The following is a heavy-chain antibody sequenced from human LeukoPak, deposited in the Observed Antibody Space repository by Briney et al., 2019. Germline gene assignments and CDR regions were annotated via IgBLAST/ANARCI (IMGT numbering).Heavy chain of an antibody. CDR1: GDSIREYY. J-gene: IGHJ4*02. V-gene: IGHV4-59*01. Sequence: SETLSLTCTVSGDSIREYYWSWIRQPPGKGLEWIGYVFYSGSTNYNPSLKSRVSTSVDTSKNQLSLKLSSVTAADTAVYYCARDLRSSSWSYYFDYWGQGTLVTVSS. CDR3: ARDLRSSSWSYYFDY. D-gene: IGHD6-13*01. CDR2: VFYSGST.